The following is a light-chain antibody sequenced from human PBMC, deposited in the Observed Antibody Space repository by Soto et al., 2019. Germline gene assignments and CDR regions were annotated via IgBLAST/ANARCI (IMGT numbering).Light chain of an antibody. V-gene: IGKV3-15*01. Sequence: EIVMTQSPATLSVSPGERATLSCRASLSVGNNLAWYQQKPGQAPRLLIFGASTRATGIPARFSGSGSGTEFTLTITSLQSEDFVVYYCQQYNNWPLTFGGGTKVDIK. CDR2: GAS. CDR1: LSVGNN. J-gene: IGKJ4*01. CDR3: QQYNNWPLT.